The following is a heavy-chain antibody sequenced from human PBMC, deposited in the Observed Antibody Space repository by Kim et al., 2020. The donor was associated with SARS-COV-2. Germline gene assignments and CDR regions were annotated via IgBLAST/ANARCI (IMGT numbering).Heavy chain of an antibody. D-gene: IGHD6-13*01. J-gene: IGHJ6*02. CDR3: ARVRIAAAGSLFYYYGMDV. CDR2: IYTSGST. Sequence: SETLSLTCTVSGGSISSGSYYWSWIRQPAGKGLEWIGRIYTSGSTNYNPSLKSRVTISVDTSKNQFSLKLSSVTAADTAVYYCARVRIAAAGSLFYYYGMDVWGQGTTVTVSS. CDR1: GGSISSGSYY. V-gene: IGHV4-61*02.